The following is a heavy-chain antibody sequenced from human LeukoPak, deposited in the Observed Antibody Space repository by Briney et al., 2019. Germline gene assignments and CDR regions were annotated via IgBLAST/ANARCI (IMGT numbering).Heavy chain of an antibody. CDR3: AREPIPRGRGSGWYSSLDN. V-gene: IGHV1-18*01. D-gene: IGHD6-19*01. CDR2: ISAHNGNT. Sequence: ASVKVSCKASGYNFINYGIAWVRQAPGQGLEWMAWISAHNGNTNFAQNLQGRVTMTTDVSTNTAYMELRSLTYDDTAMYYCAREPIPRGRGSGWYSSLDNWGQGTLVTVSS. J-gene: IGHJ4*02. CDR1: GYNFINYG.